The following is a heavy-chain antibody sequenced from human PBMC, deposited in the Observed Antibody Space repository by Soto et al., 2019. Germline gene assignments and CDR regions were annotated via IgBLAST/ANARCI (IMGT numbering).Heavy chain of an antibody. CDR1: GLSFSISG. CDR3: ARGNGSSSRPYDYYYYGMDV. J-gene: IGHJ6*02. D-gene: IGHD6-6*01. Sequence: XVSLRLCCAASGLSFSISGVPWVRQAAGKGLEWVAVISYDGSNKYYADSVKGRFTISRDNAKNSLYLQMNSLRAEDTAVYYCARGNGSSSRPYDYYYYGMDVWGQGTTVTVSS. CDR2: ISYDGSNK. V-gene: IGHV3-33*05.